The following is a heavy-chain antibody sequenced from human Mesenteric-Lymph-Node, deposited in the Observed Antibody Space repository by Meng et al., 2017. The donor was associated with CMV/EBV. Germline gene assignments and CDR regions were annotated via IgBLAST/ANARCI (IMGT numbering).Heavy chain of an antibody. CDR1: GFTFSTYT. J-gene: IGHJ5*01. D-gene: IGHD2-2*01. V-gene: IGHV3-48*01. CDR2: ISSSSNTI. Sequence: GESLKISCAASGFTFSTYTMNWVRQAPGKGLEWVSHISSSSNTIYYADSVKGRFTTSRDNAKNTLYLQMNSLRAEDTAIYYCARISSTRQGDSWGQGTLVTVSS. CDR3: ARISSTRQGDS.